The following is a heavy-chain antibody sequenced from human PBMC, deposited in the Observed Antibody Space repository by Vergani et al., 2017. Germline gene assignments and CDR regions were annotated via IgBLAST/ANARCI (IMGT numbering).Heavy chain of an antibody. D-gene: IGHD6-19*01. CDR2: INGSDYDT. CDR1: GFTFSSYA. Sequence: EVQLLESGGGLIQPGGSLRLSCVASGFTFSSYAMSWVRQAPGEGLEWVSSINGSDYDTHYTDSVRGRFTISRDTSKNTLYLQMNSLRAEDTAVYFCVRVLNSSGFYVFFVWGKGTLVPVSS. CDR3: VRVLNSSGFYVFFV. J-gene: IGHJ4*02. V-gene: IGHV3-23*01.